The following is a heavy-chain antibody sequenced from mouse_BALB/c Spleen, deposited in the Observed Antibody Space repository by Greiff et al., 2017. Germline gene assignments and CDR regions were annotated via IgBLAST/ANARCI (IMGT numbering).Heavy chain of an antibody. CDR1: GFTFSSYG. D-gene: IGHD1-1*01. CDR2: ISSGGSYT. Sequence: EVMLVESGGDLVKPGGSLKLSCAASGFTFSSYGMSWVRQTPDKRLEWVATISSGGSYTYYPDSVKGRFTISRDNAKNTLYLKMSSLKSEDTAMYYCGRQGVDGSTSHFAYWGQETVDDVCA. V-gene: IGHV5-6*01. J-gene: IGHJ3*01. CDR3: GRQGVDGSTSHFAY.